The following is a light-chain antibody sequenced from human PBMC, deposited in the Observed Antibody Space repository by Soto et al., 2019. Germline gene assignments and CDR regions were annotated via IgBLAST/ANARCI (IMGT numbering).Light chain of an antibody. J-gene: IGKJ1*01. CDR1: QGISNY. CDR3: QRYNHAPRT. Sequence: DIPMTQSPSSLSGSVGDSVTITCRASQGISNYLAWYQQRPGKAPTLLIYAASTLQSGVPSRFSGSGSGTDFTLTISSLQPEDVATYYCQRYNHAPRTFGQGTKVEIK. CDR2: AAS. V-gene: IGKV1-27*01.